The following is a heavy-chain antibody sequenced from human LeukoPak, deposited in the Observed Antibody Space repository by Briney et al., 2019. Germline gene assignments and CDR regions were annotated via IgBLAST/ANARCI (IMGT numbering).Heavy chain of an antibody. D-gene: IGHD3-22*01. CDR3: ARLIGRDSSGYYLGNFDY. V-gene: IGHV5-51*01. CDR1: GYSFTSYW. J-gene: IGHJ4*02. Sequence: GESLKISCKGSGYSFTSYWIGWVRQMPGKGLEWMEIIYPGDSDTRYSPSFQGQVTISADKSISTAYLQWSSLKASDTAMYYCARLIGRDSSGYYLGNFDYWGQGTLVTVSS. CDR2: IYPGDSDT.